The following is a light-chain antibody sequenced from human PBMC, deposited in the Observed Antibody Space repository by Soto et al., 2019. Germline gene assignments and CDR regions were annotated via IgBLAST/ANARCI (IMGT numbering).Light chain of an antibody. Sequence: IQMTQFPSSLSASVGDRVTITCRAGQTVIRYLNWYQQKPGRAPNLLIYAKSNLQSGVPSRFSGSGSGTEFTLTISDLQPEDFATYYCQQSYSTLFPFGPGTKVEIK. V-gene: IGKV1-39*01. CDR1: QTVIRY. CDR3: QQSYSTLFP. CDR2: AKS. J-gene: IGKJ3*01.